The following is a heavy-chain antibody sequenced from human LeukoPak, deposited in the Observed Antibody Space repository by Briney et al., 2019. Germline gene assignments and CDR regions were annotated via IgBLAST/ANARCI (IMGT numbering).Heavy chain of an antibody. CDR1: GYTFTSYD. CDR2: MNPNSGNT. V-gene: IGHV1-8*03. CDR3: ARARISSGWFLAGAYYVDV. D-gene: IGHD6-19*01. Sequence: ASVKVSCKASGYTFTSYDINWVRQATGQGLEWMGWMNPNSGNTGYAQKFQGGVTITRNTSISTAYMELSSLRSEDPAVYYRARARISSGWFLAGAYYVDVWGKGTTVTVSS. J-gene: IGHJ6*03.